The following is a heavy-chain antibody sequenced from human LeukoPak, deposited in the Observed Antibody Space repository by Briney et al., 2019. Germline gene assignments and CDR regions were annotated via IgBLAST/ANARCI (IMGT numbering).Heavy chain of an antibody. CDR1: GFTFSSYG. CDR3: AKASLIAAADY. CDR2: ISYDGSNK. J-gene: IGHJ4*02. Sequence: PGRSLRLSCAASGFTFSSYGMHWVRQAPGKGLEWVAVISYDGSNKYYADSVKGRFTISRDNSKNTLYLQMNSLRAEDTAVYYCAKASLIAAADYWGQGTLVTVSS. V-gene: IGHV3-30*18. D-gene: IGHD6-13*01.